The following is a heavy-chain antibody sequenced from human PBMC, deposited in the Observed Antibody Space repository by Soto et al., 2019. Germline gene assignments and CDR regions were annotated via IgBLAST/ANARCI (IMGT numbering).Heavy chain of an antibody. J-gene: IGHJ6*02. D-gene: IGHD2-8*01. CDR2: ISGPSIYI. CDR3: ARGFRNGFNV. CDR1: GFTFSGYS. Sequence: EVQLVESGGGLVKPGGSLRLSCVASGFTFSGYSINWVRQAPGKGLEWVSYISGPSIYIYYADSVKGRFTISRDHAKSAVYLQMNSLRAEDTAVYYCARGFRNGFNVWRQGTTVSVSS. V-gene: IGHV3-21*01.